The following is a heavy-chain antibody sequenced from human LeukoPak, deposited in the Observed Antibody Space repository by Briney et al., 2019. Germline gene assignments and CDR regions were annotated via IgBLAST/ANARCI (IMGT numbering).Heavy chain of an antibody. CDR3: ARARRDGYNYAPFDY. D-gene: IGHD5-24*01. V-gene: IGHV4-34*01. CDR1: GGSFSGYY. Sequence: PSETLSLTCAVYGGSFSGYYWSWIRQPPGKGLEWIGEINHSGSTNYNPSLKSRVTISVDTSKNQFSLKLSSVTAADTAVYYCARARRDGYNYAPFDYWGQGTLVTVSS. J-gene: IGHJ4*02. CDR2: INHSGST.